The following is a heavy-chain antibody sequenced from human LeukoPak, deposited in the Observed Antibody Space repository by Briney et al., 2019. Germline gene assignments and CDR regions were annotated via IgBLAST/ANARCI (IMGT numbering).Heavy chain of an antibody. D-gene: IGHD4-17*01. CDR3: ARGRSYGDCDY. CDR2: MNPNSGNT. Sequence: ASVKVSCKASGYTFTSYDINWARQAPGQGLEWMGWMNPNSGNTGYAQKFQGRVTITRNTSISTAYMELSSLRSEDTAVYYCARGRSYGDCDYWGQGTLVTVSS. V-gene: IGHV1-8*03. J-gene: IGHJ4*02. CDR1: GYTFTSYD.